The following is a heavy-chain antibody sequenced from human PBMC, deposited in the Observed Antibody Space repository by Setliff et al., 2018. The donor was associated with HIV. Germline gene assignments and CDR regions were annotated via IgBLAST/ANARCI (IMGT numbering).Heavy chain of an antibody. CDR3: ARIDNNWGSAN. Sequence: ASVKVSCKASGYTFTSYAXHGVRQAPGQRLEWMGWINAGNGNTKYSQKFQGRVTITRDTSAATVYMELSSLTSEDTAVYYCARIDNNWGSANWGQGTLVTVSS. D-gene: IGHD7-27*01. V-gene: IGHV1-3*01. CDR1: GYTFTSYA. CDR2: INAGNGNT. J-gene: IGHJ4*02.